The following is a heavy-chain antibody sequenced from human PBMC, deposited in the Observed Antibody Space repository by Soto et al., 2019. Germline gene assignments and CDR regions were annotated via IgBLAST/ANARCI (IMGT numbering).Heavy chain of an antibody. D-gene: IGHD6-6*01. J-gene: IGHJ4*02. Sequence: EVQMVESGGDLVKPGGSLRLSCVASGFSFSSSKMHWVRQAPGKGLEWVSSITSGGTSMYYADSVKGRFTISRHDALNSLSLEMNSLRVEDTAVYYCLSGWLVIWGQGTLVTVSS. CDR1: GFSFSSSK. CDR2: ITSGGTSM. CDR3: LSGWLVI. V-gene: IGHV3-48*01.